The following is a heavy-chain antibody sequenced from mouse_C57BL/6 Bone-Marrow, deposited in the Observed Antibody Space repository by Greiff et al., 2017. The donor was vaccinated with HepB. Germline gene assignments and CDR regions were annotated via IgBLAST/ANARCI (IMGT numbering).Heavy chain of an antibody. V-gene: IGHV1-53*01. D-gene: IGHD2-1*01. CDR2: INPSNGGT. J-gene: IGHJ4*01. Sequence: QVQLQQPGTELVKPGASVKLSCKASGYTFTSYWMHWVKQRPGQGLEWIGNINPSNGGTYYNEKFKSKATLTVDKSSSTAYMQLRSLTSEDSAVYYCAKGGWYLYFYALDYWGQGTSVTVSS. CDR3: AKGGWYLYFYALDY. CDR1: GYTFTSYW.